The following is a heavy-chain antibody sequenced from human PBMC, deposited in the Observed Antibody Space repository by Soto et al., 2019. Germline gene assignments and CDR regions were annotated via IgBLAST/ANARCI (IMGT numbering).Heavy chain of an antibody. CDR2: INPNSGGT. CDR1: GYTFTGYY. Sequence: ASVKVSCKASGYTFTGYYMHWVRQAPGQGLEWMGWINPNSGGTNYAQKFQGRVTMTRDTSISTAYMELSRLRSDDTAVYYCARDQITMVRGGDYYYYGMDVWGQGTTVTRLL. CDR3: ARDQITMVRGGDYYYYGMDV. J-gene: IGHJ6*02. V-gene: IGHV1-2*02. D-gene: IGHD3-10*01.